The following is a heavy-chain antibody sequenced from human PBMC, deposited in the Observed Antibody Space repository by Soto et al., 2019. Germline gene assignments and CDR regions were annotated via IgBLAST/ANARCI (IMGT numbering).Heavy chain of an antibody. CDR2: IYYSGST. J-gene: IGHJ6*02. Sequence: SETLSLTCTVSGGSISSGDYYWSWIRQPPGKGLEWIGYIYYSGSTYYNPSLKSRVTISVDTSKNQFSLKLSSVTAADTAVYYCARDLICSGGSCYPGNYYYGMDVWGQGTTVTVSS. D-gene: IGHD2-15*01. V-gene: IGHV4-30-4*02. CDR3: ARDLICSGGSCYPGNYYYGMDV. CDR1: GGSISSGDYY.